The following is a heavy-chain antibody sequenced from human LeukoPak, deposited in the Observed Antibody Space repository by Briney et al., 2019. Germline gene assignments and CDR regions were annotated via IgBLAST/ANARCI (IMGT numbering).Heavy chain of an antibody. J-gene: IGHJ6*03. D-gene: IGHD1-26*01. CDR1: GYTFTSYD. CDR3: ARDGSGSYYGDYYYYYMDV. Sequence: SVKVSCKASGYTFTSYDINWVRQATGQGLEWMGGIIPIFGTANYAQKFQGRVTITTDESTSTAYVELSSLRSEDTAVYYCARDGSGSYYGDYYYYYMDVWGKGTTVTVSS. CDR2: IIPIFGTA. V-gene: IGHV1-69*05.